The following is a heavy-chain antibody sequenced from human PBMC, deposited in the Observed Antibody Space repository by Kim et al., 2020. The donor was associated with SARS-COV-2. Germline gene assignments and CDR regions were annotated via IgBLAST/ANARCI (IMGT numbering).Heavy chain of an antibody. V-gene: IGHV4-34*01. Sequence: SETLSLTCAVYGGSFSGYYWSWIRQPPGKGLEWIGEINHSGSTNYNPSLKSRVTISVDTSKNQFSLKLSSGTAADTAVDDSAREGKYCSSTSSYFRGLD. J-gene: IGHJ4*01. CDR2: INHSGST. D-gene: IGHD2-2*01. CDR3: AREGKYCSSTSSYFRGLD. CDR1: GGSFSGYY.